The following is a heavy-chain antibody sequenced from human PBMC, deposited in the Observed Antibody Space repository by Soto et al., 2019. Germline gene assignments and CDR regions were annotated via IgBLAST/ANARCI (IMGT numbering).Heavy chain of an antibody. CDR1: GGTFSSYA. J-gene: IGHJ6*02. CDR2: IIPIFGTA. D-gene: IGHD6-6*01. V-gene: IGHV1-69*13. Sequence: GASVKVSCKASGGTFSSYAISWVRQAPGQGLEWMGGIIPIFGTANYAQKFQGRVTITADESTSTAYMELSSLRSEDTAVYYCARDREISLSRRIAARPRVGYYGMDVWGQGTTVTVSS. CDR3: ARDREISLSRRIAARPRVGYYGMDV.